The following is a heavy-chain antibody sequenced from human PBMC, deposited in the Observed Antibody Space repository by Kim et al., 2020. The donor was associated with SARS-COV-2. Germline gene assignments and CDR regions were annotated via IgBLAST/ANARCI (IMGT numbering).Heavy chain of an antibody. CDR1: GFTFSDHY. CDR2: TRNKANSYTT. Sequence: GGSLRLSCAASGFTFSDHYMDWFRQAPGKGLEWFGRTRNKANSYTTEYAASVKGRFTITRDDSKNSLYLQMNSLKTEDTAVYYCARRAVSGSFDYWGQGTLVAASS. CDR3: ARRAVSGSFDY. J-gene: IGHJ4*02. D-gene: IGHD1-26*01. V-gene: IGHV3-72*01.